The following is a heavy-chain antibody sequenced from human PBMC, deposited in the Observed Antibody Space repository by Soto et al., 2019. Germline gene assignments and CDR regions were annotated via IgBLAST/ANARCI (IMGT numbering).Heavy chain of an antibody. CDR2: INPKSGGT. Sequence: ASVKVSCKASGYSFTDYHIHSVRQAPGQGLEWLGRINPKSGGTSTAQKFQGWVTMTRDGSISTVYMELTRLRSDDTAVYFCARGHSTDCSNGVCSFFYNHEMDVWGQGTTVTVSS. CDR1: GYSFTDYH. J-gene: IGHJ6*02. D-gene: IGHD2-8*01. V-gene: IGHV1-2*04. CDR3: ARGHSTDCSNGVCSFFYNHEMDV.